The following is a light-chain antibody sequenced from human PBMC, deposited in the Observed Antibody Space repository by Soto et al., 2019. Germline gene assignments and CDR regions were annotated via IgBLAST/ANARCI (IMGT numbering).Light chain of an antibody. V-gene: IGLV2-14*01. CDR3: CSYTSSTTPL. Sequence: QSALTQPRSVSGSPGQSVTISCTGTSSDVGGYNYVSWYQQHPGKAPKLVISEVSNRPSGVSNRFSGSKSGNTASLTISGLQAEDEADYYCCSYTSSTTPLFGGGTKLTVL. CDR2: EVS. CDR1: SSDVGGYNY. J-gene: IGLJ2*01.